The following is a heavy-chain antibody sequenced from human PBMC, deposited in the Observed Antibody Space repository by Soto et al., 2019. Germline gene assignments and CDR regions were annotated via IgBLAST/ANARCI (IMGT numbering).Heavy chain of an antibody. CDR3: TTEVLRFLEWPNAY. J-gene: IGHJ4*02. CDR1: GFTFSNAW. Sequence: GGSLRLSCAASGFTFSNAWMSWVRRAPGKGLEWVGRIKSKIDGGTTDYAAPVKGRFTISRDDSKNTLYLQMNSLKTEDTAVYYCTTEVLRFLEWPNAYWGQGTLVTVSS. V-gene: IGHV3-15*01. CDR2: IKSKIDGGTT. D-gene: IGHD3-3*01.